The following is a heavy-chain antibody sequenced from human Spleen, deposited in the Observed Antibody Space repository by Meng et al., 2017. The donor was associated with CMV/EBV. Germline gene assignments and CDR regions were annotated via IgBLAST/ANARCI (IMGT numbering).Heavy chain of an antibody. Sequence: FTFSNYAMYWVRQAPGKGLDWVALISHDADTKYYAESVKDRFTISRDNARNKLYLELNSLRPDDTALYYCARDYVVFSYDDYGGAPEYWGQGTLVTVSS. J-gene: IGHJ4*02. D-gene: IGHD4-23*01. V-gene: IGHV3-30-3*01. CDR1: FTFSNYA. CDR2: ISHDADTK. CDR3: ARDYVVFSYDDYGGAPEY.